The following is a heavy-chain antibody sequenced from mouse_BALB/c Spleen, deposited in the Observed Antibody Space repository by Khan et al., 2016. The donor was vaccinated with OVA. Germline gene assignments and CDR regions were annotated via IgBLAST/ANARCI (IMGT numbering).Heavy chain of an antibody. D-gene: IGHD1-2*01. Sequence: VQLQQSGPELVKPGASVKISCKASGYTFTDFNLDWVRQSQGRSLEWIGYIFPNSGDTGYNQKFKTKATLTVDTSSSTAYLELRSLTSDDSAVYYCAISGYGSFGFWGQGTLVTVSA. CDR2: IFPNSGDT. CDR3: AISGYGSFGF. CDR1: GYTFTDFN. V-gene: IGHV1S29*02. J-gene: IGHJ3*01.